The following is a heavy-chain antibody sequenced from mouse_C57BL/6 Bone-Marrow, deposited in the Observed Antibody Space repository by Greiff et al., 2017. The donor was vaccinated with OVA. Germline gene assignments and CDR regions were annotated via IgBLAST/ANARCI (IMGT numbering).Heavy chain of an antibody. CDR1: GFTFSSYT. V-gene: IGHV5-9*01. CDR3: ARHGGGYAMDY. Sequence: EVMLVESGGGLVKPGGSLKLSCAASGFTFSSYTMSWVRQTPEKRLEWVATISGGGGNTYYPDSVKGRFTISGDNAKNTLYLQMSSLRSEDTALYYCARHGGGYAMDYWGQGTSVTVSS. J-gene: IGHJ4*01. CDR2: ISGGGGNT.